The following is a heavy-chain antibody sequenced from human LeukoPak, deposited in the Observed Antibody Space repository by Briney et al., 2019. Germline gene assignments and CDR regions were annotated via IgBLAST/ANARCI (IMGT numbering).Heavy chain of an antibody. J-gene: IGHJ5*02. CDR1: GFTFRNYW. V-gene: IGHV3-7*01. CDR2: IKQDGSEK. Sequence: GGSLRQSCAASGFTFRNYWIHWVRQAPGAGLELVANIKQDGSEKYYVDSVKGRFTISRDNARNSLDLQMNSLSVEDSAVYYCATSPKGTGHRSGQGTLVTVSS. CDR3: ATSPKGTGHR. D-gene: IGHD1-1*01.